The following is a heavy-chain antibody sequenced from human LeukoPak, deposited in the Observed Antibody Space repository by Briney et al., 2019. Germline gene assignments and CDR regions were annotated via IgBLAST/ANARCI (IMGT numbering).Heavy chain of an antibody. Sequence: GGSLTLSCAASGFIFSTHAIHWVRQAPGEGLEWVAFLWSDGTHEHYADSVKGRFTISRDNSKNTLYLQMNGLRAEDTAVYHCVRDDTGTYQSDYGMDVWGQGTTVTVSS. CDR2: LWSDGTHE. CDR1: GFIFSTHA. J-gene: IGHJ6*02. CDR3: VRDDTGTYQSDYGMDV. V-gene: IGHV3-33*01. D-gene: IGHD1/OR15-1a*01.